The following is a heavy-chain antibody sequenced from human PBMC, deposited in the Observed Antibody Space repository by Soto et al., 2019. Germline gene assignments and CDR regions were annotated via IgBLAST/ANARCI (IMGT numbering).Heavy chain of an antibody. CDR2: IYYSGST. CDR1: GGSISSSSYY. Sequence: SETLSLTCTVSGGSISSSSYYWGWIRQPPGKGLEWIGSIYYSGSTYYNPSLKSRVTISVDTSKNQFSLKLSSVTAADTAVYYCAIAPGIAVAGTRFDYWGQGTLVTVSS. CDR3: AIAPGIAVAGTRFDY. D-gene: IGHD6-19*01. J-gene: IGHJ4*02. V-gene: IGHV4-39*01.